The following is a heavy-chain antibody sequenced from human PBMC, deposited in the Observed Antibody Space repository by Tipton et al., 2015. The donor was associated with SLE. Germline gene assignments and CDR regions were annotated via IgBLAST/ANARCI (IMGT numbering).Heavy chain of an antibody. CDR3: ARTLPDSSGLAFDH. V-gene: IGHV4-61*02. CDR2: IFTRGST. CDR1: GGSISSGTYY. J-gene: IGHJ4*02. D-gene: IGHD3-22*01. Sequence: TLSLTCTVSGGSISSGTYYWSWIRQPAGKGLEWIGRIFTRGSTNENLSLKSRVTISIDTSKNHFSLNLSSVTAADTAVYYCARTLPDSSGLAFDHWGQGILVTVSS.